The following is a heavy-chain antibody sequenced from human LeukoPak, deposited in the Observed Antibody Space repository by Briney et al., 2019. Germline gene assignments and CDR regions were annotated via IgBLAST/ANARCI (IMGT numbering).Heavy chain of an antibody. Sequence: PGESLKISCKGSGYSFTNYWIAWVRQMPGKGLEWMGIIYPGDSDTRYSPSFQGQVTISADKPISTAYLQWSSLKASDTAMYYCAREEAAAGIGYGMDVWGQGTTVTVSS. CDR2: IYPGDSDT. CDR3: AREEAAAGIGYGMDV. CDR1: GYSFTNYW. J-gene: IGHJ6*02. D-gene: IGHD6-13*01. V-gene: IGHV5-51*01.